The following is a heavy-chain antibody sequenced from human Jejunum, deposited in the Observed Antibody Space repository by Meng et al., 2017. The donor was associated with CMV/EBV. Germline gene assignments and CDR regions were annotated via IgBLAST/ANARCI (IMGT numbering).Heavy chain of an antibody. J-gene: IGHJ4*02. CDR1: GDSVSSNSAA. Sequence: QVQLQQSSPGLGKPSQSLALTCAISGDSVSSNSAAWNWIRQSPSRGLEWLGRTYYRSKWYNNYAVYVKSRITINPDTSKNQFSLQLKSVTPEDTAIYYCARIVGGSADYWGQGTLVTVSS. CDR3: ARIVGGSADY. V-gene: IGHV6-1*01. D-gene: IGHD1-26*01. CDR2: TYYRSKWYN.